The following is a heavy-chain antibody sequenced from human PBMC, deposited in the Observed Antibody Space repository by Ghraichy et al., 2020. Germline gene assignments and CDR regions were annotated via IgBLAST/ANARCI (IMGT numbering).Heavy chain of an antibody. Sequence: LSLTCAASGFTFSSYWMHWVRQAPGKGLVWVSRINSDGSSTSYADSVKGRFTISRDNAKNTLYLQMNSLRAEDTAVYYCARESYSGSYQGYWGQGTLVTVSS. V-gene: IGHV3-74*01. CDR1: GFTFSSYW. J-gene: IGHJ4*02. CDR2: INSDGSST. CDR3: ARESYSGSYQGY. D-gene: IGHD1-26*01.